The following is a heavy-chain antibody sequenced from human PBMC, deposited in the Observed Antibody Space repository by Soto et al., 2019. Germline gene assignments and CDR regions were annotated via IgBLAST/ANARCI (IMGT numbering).Heavy chain of an antibody. V-gene: IGHV3-30-3*01. CDR1: GFTFSSYA. D-gene: IGHD6-19*01. J-gene: IGHJ4*02. CDR3: ARDRSSGWYAIESGSCEFDY. CDR2: ISYDGSNK. Sequence: SGGSLRLSCAASGFTFSSYAMHWVRQAPGKGLEWVAVISYDGSNKYYADSVKGRFTISRDNSKNTLYLQMNSLRAEDTAVYYCARDRSSGWYAIESGSCEFDYWGQGTLVTVSS.